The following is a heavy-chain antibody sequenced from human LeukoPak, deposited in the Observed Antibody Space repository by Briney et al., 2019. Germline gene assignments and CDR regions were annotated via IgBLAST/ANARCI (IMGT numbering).Heavy chain of an antibody. D-gene: IGHD1-1*01. V-gene: IGHV1-46*01. Sequence: ASVTVSCKASGYTFINYYMHWVRQAPGQGLEWMGVINPSGGSATYAQKFQGRVTMTRDTSTSTVYMELSSLRSEDTAVYYCATSGFDALDYWGQGTLVPVSS. J-gene: IGHJ4*02. CDR3: ATSGFDALDY. CDR1: GYTFINYY. CDR2: INPSGGSA.